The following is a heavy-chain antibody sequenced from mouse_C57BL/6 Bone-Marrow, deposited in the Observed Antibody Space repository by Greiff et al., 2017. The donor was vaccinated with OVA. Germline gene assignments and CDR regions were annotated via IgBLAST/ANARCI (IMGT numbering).Heavy chain of an antibody. Sequence: QVQLQQPGAELVKPGASVKLSCKASGYTFTSYWMQWVKQRPGQGLEWIGEIDPSDSYTNYNQKFKGKATLTVDTSSRTAYMQLSSLTSEDSAVYYCARSYPGAYWGQGTLVTVSA. J-gene: IGHJ3*01. CDR3: ARSYPGAY. CDR2: IDPSDSYT. CDR1: GYTFTSYW. D-gene: IGHD2-12*01. V-gene: IGHV1-50*01.